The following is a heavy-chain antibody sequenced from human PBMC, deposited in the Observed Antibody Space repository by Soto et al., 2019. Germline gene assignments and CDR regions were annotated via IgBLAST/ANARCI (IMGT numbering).Heavy chain of an antibody. J-gene: IGHJ6*01. CDR3: GGHLAQWSGNFPRDYYYGMDV. Sequence: QVQLVQSGAEVKKPGASVKVSCKASGYTFTSYGLSWVRQAPGQGLEWMGWISAYNGNTNYAQKLQGRVTMTTDTTTSTAYMELSSLRSDDTAVDYCGGHLAQWSGNFPRDYYYGMDVW. CDR1: GYTFTSYG. CDR2: ISAYNGNT. V-gene: IGHV1-18*04. D-gene: IGHD3-3*01.